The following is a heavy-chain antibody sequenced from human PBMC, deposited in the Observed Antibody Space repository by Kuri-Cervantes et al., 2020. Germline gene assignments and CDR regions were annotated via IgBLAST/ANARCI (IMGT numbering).Heavy chain of an antibody. V-gene: IGHV3-30*03. Sequence: GESLKISCAASGFTFSSYGMHWVRQAPGKGLEWVAVISYDGSNKYYADSVKGRFTISRDNSKNTLYLQMNSLRAEDTAVDYCARERIEWELLSGMDVWGQGTTVTVSS. CDR2: ISYDGSNK. CDR3: ARERIEWELLSGMDV. CDR1: GFTFSSYG. D-gene: IGHD1-26*01. J-gene: IGHJ6*02.